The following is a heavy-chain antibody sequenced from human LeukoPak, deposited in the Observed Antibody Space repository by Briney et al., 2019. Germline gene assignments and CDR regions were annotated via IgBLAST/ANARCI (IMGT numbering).Heavy chain of an antibody. CDR2: ISGYNGNT. J-gene: IGHJ6*02. Sequence: GASVKVSCKASGYTFTSYGISWVRQAPGQGLEWMGWISGYNGNTNYAQKLQGRVTMTTDTPTSTAYMELRSLRSDDTAVYYCARARATKSGRYYYYYAMDVWGQGTTVTVSS. CDR1: GYTFTSYG. D-gene: IGHD5-12*01. V-gene: IGHV1-18*01. CDR3: ARARATKSGRYYYYYAMDV.